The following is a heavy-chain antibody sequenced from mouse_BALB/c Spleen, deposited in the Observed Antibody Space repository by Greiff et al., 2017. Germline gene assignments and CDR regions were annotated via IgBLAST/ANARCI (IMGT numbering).Heavy chain of an antibody. V-gene: IGHV14-3*02. D-gene: IGHD1-2*01. CDR1: GFNIKDTY. J-gene: IGHJ2*01. CDR3: ARNLLRLRDYFDY. Sequence: VQLQQSGAELVKPGASVKLSWTASGFNIKDTYMHWVKQRPEKGLEWIGRIDPANGNTKYDPKFKGKATITADTSSNTAYLQLSRLTSEDTAVYYCARNLLRLRDYFDYWGQGTTLTVSS. CDR2: IDPANGNT.